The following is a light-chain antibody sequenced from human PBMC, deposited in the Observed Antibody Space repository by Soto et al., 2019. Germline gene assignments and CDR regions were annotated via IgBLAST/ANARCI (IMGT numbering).Light chain of an antibody. CDR1: QSVSSSY. V-gene: IGKV3-20*01. CDR2: GAS. J-gene: IGKJ2*01. Sequence: EIVLTQSPGTLSLSPGERATLSCRASQSVSSSYLAWYQQKPGQAPRLLIYGASSRATGIPDRFGGSGSGTDFTLTISRLEPEDLAVYYCQQYAGTFGQGTKLEIK. CDR3: QQYAGT.